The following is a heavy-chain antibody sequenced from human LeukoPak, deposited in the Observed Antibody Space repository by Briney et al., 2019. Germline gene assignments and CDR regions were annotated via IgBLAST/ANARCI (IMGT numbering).Heavy chain of an antibody. Sequence: ASVKVSCEVSGKTLSDLSIHWLRQPPGKGLEWLGGSDPEDGERIYAQMFQGRVTMTEDTSIDTAYMELSSLRSEDTAVYYCVTGFTTMAVDYFDYWGQGTLVTV. D-gene: IGHD5-18*01. CDR1: GKTLSDLS. J-gene: IGHJ4*02. CDR3: VTGFTTMAVDYFDY. CDR2: SDPEDGER. V-gene: IGHV1-24*01.